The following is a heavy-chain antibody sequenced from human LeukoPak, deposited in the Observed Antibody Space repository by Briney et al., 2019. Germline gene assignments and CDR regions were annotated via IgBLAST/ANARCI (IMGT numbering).Heavy chain of an antibody. CDR3: ARDWFDGDYDRFDY. D-gene: IGHD4-17*01. CDR2: INQDGSES. CDR1: GLTFGRYW. Sequence: GGSLRLSCAASGLTFGRYWLTWVRQAPGKGLEWVANINQDGSESNYVDSVKGRFTISRDNAKSSLYLQMDSLKDEDTAVYYCARDWFDGDYDRFDYWGQGTLVTVSS. V-gene: IGHV3-7*03. J-gene: IGHJ4*02.